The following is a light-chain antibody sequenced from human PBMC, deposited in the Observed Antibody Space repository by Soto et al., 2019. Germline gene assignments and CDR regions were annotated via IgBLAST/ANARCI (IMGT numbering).Light chain of an antibody. CDR1: QRVGSN. Sequence: EIVMTQSPATLSVSPGKRATLSCRASQRVGSNLAWYQQKPGQAPRLLIYGASTSAPGIPARFSGSGSGTEFTLHISSLQSEDFAIYFCQQYNNWPTDRTFGQGTKVEI. V-gene: IGKV3-15*01. CDR2: GAS. J-gene: IGKJ1*01. CDR3: QQYNNWPTDRT.